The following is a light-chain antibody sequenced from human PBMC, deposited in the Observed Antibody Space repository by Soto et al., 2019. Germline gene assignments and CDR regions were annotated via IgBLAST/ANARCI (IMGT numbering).Light chain of an antibody. CDR1: QLVSSTY. J-gene: IGKJ4*01. CDR3: QQYGVTPPNS. Sequence: EIVLTQSPGTLSLSPGERATLSCRSSQLVSSTYLAWFQQKPGQAPRLLIYGASTRATGIPDRFSGSGSGTDSTVTISGLEPEAFALYYCQQYGVTPPNSFGGGTKVEV. CDR2: GAS. V-gene: IGKV3-20*01.